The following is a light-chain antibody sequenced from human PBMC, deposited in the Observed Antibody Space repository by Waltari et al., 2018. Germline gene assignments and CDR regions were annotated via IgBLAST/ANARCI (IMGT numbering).Light chain of an antibody. Sequence: SALTQPPSASGSPGPSVTISCTGTSSDVGAYDSVSWYQHHPGKAPKLLISEVSKRPSGVPDRFSGSRSGNTASLTVSGLQAEDEADYYCSSYAGSNNLVFGGGTKLTVL. CDR3: SSYAGSNNLV. CDR2: EVS. CDR1: SSDVGAYDS. J-gene: IGLJ2*01. V-gene: IGLV2-8*01.